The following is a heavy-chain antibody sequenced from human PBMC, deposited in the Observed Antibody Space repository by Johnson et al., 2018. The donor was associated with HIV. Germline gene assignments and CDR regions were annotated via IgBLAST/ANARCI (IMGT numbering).Heavy chain of an antibody. D-gene: IGHD1-26*01. V-gene: IGHV3-33*06. Sequence: QVLLVESGGGVVQPGRSLRLSCAASGFTFSSYAMHWVRQAPGKGLEWVAVIWYDGSNKYYADYVKGRFTISRDNSKNTLYLQMESLRVEDTAIYYCAKAWELLGRRAALDIWGQGTMVTVSS. CDR2: IWYDGSNK. CDR1: GFTFSSYA. J-gene: IGHJ3*02. CDR3: AKAWELLGRRAALDI.